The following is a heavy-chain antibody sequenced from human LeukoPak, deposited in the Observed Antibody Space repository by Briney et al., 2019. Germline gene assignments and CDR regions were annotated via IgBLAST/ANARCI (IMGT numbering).Heavy chain of an antibody. CDR3: ARHDSSGYYYLNAFDI. J-gene: IGHJ3*02. CDR2: ISYDGSNK. V-gene: IGHV3-30*14. Sequence: GGSLRLSCAASGFTFSSYAMHWVRQAPGKGLEWVAVISYDGSNKYYADSVKGRFTISRDNSKNTLYLQMNSLRAEDTAVYYCARHDSSGYYYLNAFDIWGQGTMVTVSS. CDR1: GFTFSSYA. D-gene: IGHD3-22*01.